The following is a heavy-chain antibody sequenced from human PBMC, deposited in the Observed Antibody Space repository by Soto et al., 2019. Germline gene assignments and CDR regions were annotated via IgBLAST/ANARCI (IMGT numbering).Heavy chain of an antibody. D-gene: IGHD3-3*01. Sequence: QVQLVQSGAEVKKPGSSVKVSCKASGGTFSSYAISWVRQAPGQGLEWMGGIIPIFGTANYAQKFQGRVTITADESTSTAYMQLSSLRSEDTAVYYCAADLIFGVVIHYYYCGMDVWGQGTTVTVSS. V-gene: IGHV1-69*01. J-gene: IGHJ6*02. CDR3: AADLIFGVVIHYYYCGMDV. CDR1: GGTFSSYA. CDR2: IIPIFGTA.